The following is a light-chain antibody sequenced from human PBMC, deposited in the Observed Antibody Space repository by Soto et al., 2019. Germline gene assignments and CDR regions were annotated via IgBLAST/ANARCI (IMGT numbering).Light chain of an antibody. V-gene: IGKV3-15*01. J-gene: IGKJ1*01. CDR1: QSVSSN. Sequence: EIVMTQSAATLSVSPGERATLSCRASQSVSSNLAWYQQKPGQAPRLLIYGASTRATGIPARFSGSGSGTEFTLTISSLQSEDFAVYYCQHYNNWPKTFGQGTKV. CDR2: GAS. CDR3: QHYNNWPKT.